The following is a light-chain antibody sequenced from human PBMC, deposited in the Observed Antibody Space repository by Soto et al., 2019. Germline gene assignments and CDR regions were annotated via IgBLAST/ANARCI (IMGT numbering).Light chain of an antibody. CDR1: QSISSS. J-gene: IGKJ2*01. V-gene: IGKV3-15*01. Sequence: EIVMTQSPATLSVSPGERATLSCRASQSISSSLAWYQQKPGQAPRLLIYGASTRATGIPARFSGSGSGTEFTLTISSLQSEDFAGYYCQQYNNGPTYTFGQGTKLEIK. CDR2: GAS. CDR3: QQYNNGPTYT.